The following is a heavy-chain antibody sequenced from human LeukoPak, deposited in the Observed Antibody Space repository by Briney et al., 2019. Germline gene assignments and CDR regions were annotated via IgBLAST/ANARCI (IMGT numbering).Heavy chain of an antibody. CDR3: ATGLVQDYGSGSAQNY. D-gene: IGHD3-10*01. CDR2: IKSDGSSA. J-gene: IGHJ4*02. V-gene: IGHV3-74*01. Sequence: PGGSLRLSCAASGFTFSSYWMHWVRQPPGKGLVWVSCIKSDGSSATYADSVRGRFTISRDYAKKTLYLQMNSLRAEDTAVYYCATGLVQDYGSGSAQNYWGQGTLVTVSS. CDR1: GFTFSSYW.